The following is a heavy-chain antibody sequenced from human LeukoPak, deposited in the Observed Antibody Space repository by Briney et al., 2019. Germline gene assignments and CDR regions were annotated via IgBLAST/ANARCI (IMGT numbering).Heavy chain of an antibody. CDR2: ISSSGST. CDR1: GGSISSGGYY. CDR3: ARADNLNAFDY. Sequence: SETLSLTCTVSGGSISSGGYYWSWIRQHPGKGLEWIGSISSSGSTLYSPSLKRRVTISVDTSKNQFSLNLSSVTAADTAVYYCARADNLNAFDYWGQGTRVTVSS. J-gene: IGHJ4*02. D-gene: IGHD1-1*01. V-gene: IGHV4-31*03.